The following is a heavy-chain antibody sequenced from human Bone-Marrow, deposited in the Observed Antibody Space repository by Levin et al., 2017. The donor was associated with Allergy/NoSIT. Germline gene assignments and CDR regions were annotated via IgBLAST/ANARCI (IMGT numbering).Heavy chain of an antibody. Sequence: GGSLRLSCAASGFTFSSYWMHWVRQAPGKGLVWVSRINSDGSSTSYADSVKGRFTISRDNAKNTLYLQMNSLRAEDTAVYYCARDNPGYDILTGYYLHYYGMDVWGQGTTVTVSS. D-gene: IGHD3-9*01. V-gene: IGHV3-74*01. CDR1: GFTFSSYW. J-gene: IGHJ6*02. CDR3: ARDNPGYDILTGYYLHYYGMDV. CDR2: INSDGSST.